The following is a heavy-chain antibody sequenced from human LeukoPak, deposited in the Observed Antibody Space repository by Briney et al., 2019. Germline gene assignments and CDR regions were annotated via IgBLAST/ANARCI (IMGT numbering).Heavy chain of an antibody. J-gene: IGHJ4*02. CDR3: ARDREDIVLLPGAKRKTWYFDY. D-gene: IGHD2-2*01. V-gene: IGHV4-61*02. Sequence: SETLSLTCAVAGGSISSVSYYWSWIRQPAGKGLEWFGRMYTGGSTNYNPSLKSRVTISVDTSKNQSSLKLSSVTAADTAVYYCARDREDIVLLPGAKRKTWYFDYWGQGTLVTVSS. CDR2: MYTGGST. CDR1: GGSISSVSYY.